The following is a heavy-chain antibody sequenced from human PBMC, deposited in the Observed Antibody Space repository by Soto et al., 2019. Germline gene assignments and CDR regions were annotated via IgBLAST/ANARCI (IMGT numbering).Heavy chain of an antibody. CDR3: TRGLIPGCSGFPAYGMDV. CDR1: GGSISSGGYY. CDR2: IYYSGST. J-gene: IGHJ6*02. D-gene: IGHD3-3*01. Sequence: QVQLQESGPGLVKPSQTLSLTCTVSGGSISSGGYYWSWIRQHPGKGLEWIGYIYYSGSTYYNPSLKSRVIISVDSSKCQFSLKLSSVTAADTAVYYCTRGLIPGCSGFPAYGMDVWGQGTTVTVSS. V-gene: IGHV4-31*03.